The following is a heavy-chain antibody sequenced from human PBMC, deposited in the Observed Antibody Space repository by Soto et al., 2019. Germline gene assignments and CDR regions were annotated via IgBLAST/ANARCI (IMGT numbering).Heavy chain of an antibody. CDR1: GGSISSYY. CDR2: IYYSGST. D-gene: IGHD2-15*01. Sequence: SESLSLTCTVSGGSISSYYWSWIRQPPGKGLEWIGYIYYSGSTNYNPSLKSRVTISVDTSKNQFSLKLSSVTAAATAVYYCATLGVHSSSSVGCRGGSCYYYYYGMEVWGQGTTVTVSS. V-gene: IGHV4-59*01. J-gene: IGHJ6*02. CDR3: ATLGVHSSSSVGCRGGSCYYYYYGMEV.